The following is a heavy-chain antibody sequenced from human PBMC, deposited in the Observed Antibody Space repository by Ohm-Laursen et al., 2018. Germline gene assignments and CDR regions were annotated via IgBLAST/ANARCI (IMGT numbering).Heavy chain of an antibody. D-gene: IGHD3-16*01. CDR3: ARDVPGIVASRGGG. J-gene: IGHJ4*02. V-gene: IGHV3-69-1*01. Sequence: SLRLSCAASGFTFSDYYMNWVRQAPGKGLEWVSSMSSSCAFYYAASVKARFTTSRDKSKNTLYLQMNSLRVEDTAMYFCARDVPGIVASRGGGWGQGTLVTVSS. CDR2: MSSSCAF. CDR1: GFTFSDYY.